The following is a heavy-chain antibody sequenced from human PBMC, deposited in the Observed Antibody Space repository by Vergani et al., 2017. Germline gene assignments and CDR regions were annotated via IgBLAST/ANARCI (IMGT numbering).Heavy chain of an antibody. V-gene: IGHV4-61*02. CDR3: ARVSLRRDGRNWFDP. Sequence: QVQLQESGPGLVKPSQTLSLTCTVSGGSISSGSYYWSWIRQPAGKGLEWIGYIYYSGSTNYNPSLKSRVTISVDTSKNQFSLKLSSVTAADTAVYYCARVSLRRDGRNWFDPWGQGTLVTVSS. D-gene: IGHD5-24*01. CDR1: GGSISSGSYY. CDR2: IYYSGST. J-gene: IGHJ5*02.